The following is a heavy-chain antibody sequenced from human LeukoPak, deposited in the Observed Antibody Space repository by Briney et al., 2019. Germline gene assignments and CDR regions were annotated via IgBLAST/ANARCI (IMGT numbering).Heavy chain of an antibody. Sequence: ASVKVSCKASGYTFSGCYMHWVRQAPGQGPEWLGCINPNTGATNYAQKFQGRVTITRDTSISTAYMGLRRLRSDDTAVYRCARDACDGGSCWLDTWGQGTLVTVSS. CDR1: GYTFSGCY. CDR2: INPNTGAT. D-gene: IGHD2-15*01. CDR3: ARDACDGGSCWLDT. V-gene: IGHV1-2*02. J-gene: IGHJ5*02.